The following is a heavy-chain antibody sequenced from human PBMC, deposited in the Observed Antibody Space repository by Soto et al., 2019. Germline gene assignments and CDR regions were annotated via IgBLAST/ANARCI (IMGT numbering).Heavy chain of an antibody. CDR3: SFQESTTVTTFEY. CDR1: GFSFSDAW. V-gene: IGHV3-15*01. J-gene: IGHJ4*01. D-gene: IGHD4-17*01. CDR2: IKSKTDAGTT. Sequence: PGGSLRLSCEASGFSFSDAWMSWIRQAPGKGLEWVGRIKSKTDAGTTDYAAPVKGRFTISREDSKNTLYLQMNSLKTEDAAVYYCSFQESTTVTTFEYWGHGTLVTVSS.